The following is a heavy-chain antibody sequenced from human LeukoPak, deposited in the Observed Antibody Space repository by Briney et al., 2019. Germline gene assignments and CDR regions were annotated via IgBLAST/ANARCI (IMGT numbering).Heavy chain of an antibody. CDR1: GGSISSGGYY. Sequence: SETLSLTCTVSGGSISSGGYYWSWIRQHPGKGLEWIGYIYYSGSTYYNPSLRSRVTMSVDTSENQFSLEVTSVTAADTAVYYCARTSEDTGYGDFDYWGQGTLVTVSS. D-gene: IGHD4-17*01. J-gene: IGHJ4*02. CDR2: IYYSGST. V-gene: IGHV4-31*03. CDR3: ARTSEDTGYGDFDY.